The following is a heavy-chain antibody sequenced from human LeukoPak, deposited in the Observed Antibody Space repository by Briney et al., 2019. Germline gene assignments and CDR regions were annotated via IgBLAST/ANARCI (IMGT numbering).Heavy chain of an antibody. J-gene: IGHJ4*02. CDR2: VYWDDDK. D-gene: IGHD3-10*01. Sequence: SGPTLVNPTHTLTLTCTFSGFSLSTTGVGVGWIRQPPGKALEWLAHVYWDDDKRYSPSLKTRLTITKDTSKNQVVLTMTNMDPVDTATYFCARPYFFGSGLYFDYWGQGSLVTVSS. CDR1: GFSLSTTGVG. CDR3: ARPYFFGSGLYFDY. V-gene: IGHV2-5*02.